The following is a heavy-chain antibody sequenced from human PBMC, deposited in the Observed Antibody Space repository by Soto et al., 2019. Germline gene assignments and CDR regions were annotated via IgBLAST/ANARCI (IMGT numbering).Heavy chain of an antibody. CDR1: GFTVSSYY. V-gene: IGHV3-53*01. CDR2: IYSGGGT. D-gene: IGHD3-3*01. Sequence: HPGGSLRLSCAASGFTVSSYYMSWVRQAPGKGLECVSVIYSGGGTFYADSVKGRFTISRNDFKNTMYLQMNSLRAEDTAVYYCAREWSGYLSYFDYWGQGTLVTVSS. CDR3: AREWSGYLSYFDY. J-gene: IGHJ4*02.